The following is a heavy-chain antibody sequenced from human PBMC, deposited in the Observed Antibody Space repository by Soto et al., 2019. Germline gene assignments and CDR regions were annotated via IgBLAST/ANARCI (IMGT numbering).Heavy chain of an antibody. D-gene: IGHD3-9*01. CDR3: AREYYGLLTGYYTDY. Sequence: EVQLVESGGDLVQRGGSLRLSCAASGFPFSSYWMHWVRHTPGKGLDWVARISGDGVTTYYADSVTGRFSVSRDNAMNTLSLQMRGLRSEDTAVYYCAREYYGLLTGYYTDYWGQGTLVSVSS. CDR1: GFPFSSYW. V-gene: IGHV3-74*01. J-gene: IGHJ4*02. CDR2: ISGDGVTT.